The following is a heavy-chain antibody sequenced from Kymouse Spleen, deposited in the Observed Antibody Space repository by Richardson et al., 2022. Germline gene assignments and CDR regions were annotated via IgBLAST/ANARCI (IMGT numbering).Heavy chain of an antibody. CDR1: GGSISSSSYY. D-gene: IGHD6-19*01. J-gene: IGHJ4*02. CDR2: IYYSGST. V-gene: IGHV4-39*01. Sequence: QLQLQESGPGLVKPSETLSLTCTVSGGSISSSSYYWGWIRQPPGKGLEWIGSIYYSGSTYYNPSLKSRVTISVDTSKNQFSLKLSSVTAADTAVYYCARHGGSSGWTGGYYFDYWGQGTLVTVSS. CDR3: ARHGGSSGWTGGYYFDY.